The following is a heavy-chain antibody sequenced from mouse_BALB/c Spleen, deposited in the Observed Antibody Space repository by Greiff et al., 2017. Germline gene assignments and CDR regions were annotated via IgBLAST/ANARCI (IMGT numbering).Heavy chain of an antibody. Sequence: VQLQQSGAELARPGASVKLSCKASGYTFTDYYINWVKQRTGQGLEWIGEIYPGSGNTYYNEKFKGKATLTADKSSSTAYMQLSSLTSEDSAVYFCARGGYYGSSDYWGQGTTLTVSS. CDR2: IYPGSGNT. J-gene: IGHJ2*01. CDR3: ARGGYYGSSDY. D-gene: IGHD1-1*01. V-gene: IGHV1-77*01. CDR1: GYTFTDYY.